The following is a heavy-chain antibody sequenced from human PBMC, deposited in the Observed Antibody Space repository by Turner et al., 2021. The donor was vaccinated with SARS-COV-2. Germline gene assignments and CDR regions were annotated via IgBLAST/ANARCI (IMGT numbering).Heavy chain of an antibody. D-gene: IGHD2-2*01. V-gene: IGHV1-24*01. CDR1: GYTLTELS. CDR3: ATGYQRRVNWFDP. Sequence: QIQLVQSGAEVKKPGASVNVYCKISGYTLTELSMYWVRQAPGKGLEWMGGVDPEDGETIYEQNFQGRVTMTEDTSTDTAYMELSSLRSEDTAVYFCATGYQRRVNWFDPWGQGTLVTVSS. CDR2: VDPEDGET. J-gene: IGHJ5*02.